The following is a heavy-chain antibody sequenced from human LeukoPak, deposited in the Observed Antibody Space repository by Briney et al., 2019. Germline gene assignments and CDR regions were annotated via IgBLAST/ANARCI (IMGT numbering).Heavy chain of an antibody. D-gene: IGHD6-19*01. CDR1: GFSFSTYS. CDR2: ISDTGATK. CDR3: ARDGVAVAGYYYYMGV. J-gene: IGHJ6*03. V-gene: IGHV3-23*01. Sequence: GGSLRLSCAASGFSFSTYSMSWVRQAPGKGLEWVSVISDTGATKFYADSVKGRFTISRDNSKNTLYLQMNRLRAEDTAVYYCARDGVAVAGYYYYMGVWGKGTTVTVSS.